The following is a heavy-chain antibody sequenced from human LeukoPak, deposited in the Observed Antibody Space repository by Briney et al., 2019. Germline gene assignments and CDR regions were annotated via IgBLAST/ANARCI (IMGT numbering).Heavy chain of an antibody. J-gene: IGHJ4*02. V-gene: IGHV3-23*01. CDR1: GFTFSSYA. D-gene: IGHD3-16*01. CDR2: VSDSGGNT. Sequence: GGSLRLSCAASGFTFSSYAMSWVRQAPGKGLEWVSAVSDSGGNTYYADSVKGRFTISRDNSKNTLYLQVNSLRAEDTAVYYCGKGLYHDYSGIGDYWGQGTLVTVSS. CDR3: GKGLYHDYSGIGDY.